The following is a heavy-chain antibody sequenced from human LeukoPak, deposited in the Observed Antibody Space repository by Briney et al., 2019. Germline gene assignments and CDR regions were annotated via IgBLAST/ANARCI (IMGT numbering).Heavy chain of an antibody. Sequence: ASAKVSCKASGYSFTSYGISWVRQAPGQEREGMRWISAYNGNTNYAQKLQGRVTMTTDTSTSTAYMELRSLRSDDTAVYYCARGRARVYDSSGYPDYWGQGTLVTVSS. CDR3: ARGRARVYDSSGYPDY. V-gene: IGHV1-18*01. CDR1: GYSFTSYG. D-gene: IGHD3-22*01. J-gene: IGHJ4*02. CDR2: ISAYNGNT.